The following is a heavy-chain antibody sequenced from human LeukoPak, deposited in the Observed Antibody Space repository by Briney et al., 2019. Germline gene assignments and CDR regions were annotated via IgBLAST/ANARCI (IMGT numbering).Heavy chain of an antibody. J-gene: IGHJ4*02. CDR3: AKENSGSYREFDY. V-gene: IGHV4-4*07. CDR2: IYTSGST. CDR1: GGSISSYY. D-gene: IGHD1-26*01. Sequence: SETLSLTCTVSGGSISSYYWSWIRQPAGKGLEWIGGIYTSGSTNYNPSLKSRVSMSVDTSKNQFSLKLSSVTAAATAVFYCAKENSGSYREFDYWGQGTLVTVSS.